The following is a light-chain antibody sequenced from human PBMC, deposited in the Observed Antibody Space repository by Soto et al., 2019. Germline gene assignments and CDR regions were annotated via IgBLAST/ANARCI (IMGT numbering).Light chain of an antibody. CDR3: QQYKSYWT. CDR2: DAS. Sequence: DIQMTQSPSTLSASVGDRVTITCRASQGINIWLAWYQQKPGKAPKLLISDASSLETGVPSRFSGSGSGTEFTLTINRLQPYDFATYYCQQYKSYWTFGQGTKVDIK. V-gene: IGKV1-5*01. CDR1: QGINIW. J-gene: IGKJ1*01.